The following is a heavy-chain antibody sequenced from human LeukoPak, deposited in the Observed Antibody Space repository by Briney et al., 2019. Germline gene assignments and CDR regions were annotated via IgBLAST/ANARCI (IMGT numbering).Heavy chain of an antibody. CDR3: AIDGGY. CDR1: GFTFSSYA. Sequence: PGGSLRLSCAASGFTFSSYAMHWVRQAPGKGLEWVSAISGSGSAASYADSVKGRFTISRDNSKNTVFVQMNSLRAEDTAVYYCAIDGGYWGQGTLVIVSS. CDR2: ISGSGSAA. D-gene: IGHD3-3*01. V-gene: IGHV3-23*01. J-gene: IGHJ4*02.